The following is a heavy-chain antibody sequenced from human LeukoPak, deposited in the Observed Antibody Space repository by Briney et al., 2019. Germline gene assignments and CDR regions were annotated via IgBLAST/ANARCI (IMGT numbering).Heavy chain of an antibody. J-gene: IGHJ1*01. Sequence: GGSLRLSCVVSGFRFSSYWMSWVRQAPGKEPEWVANIKEDGSEKYYEDSVRGRFTISRDNAKNTLFLDMNSLRAGDTAVFYCATDQDHGYFRHWGQGSLVTVSS. CDR1: GFRFSSYW. CDR3: ATDQDHGYFRH. V-gene: IGHV3-7*01. D-gene: IGHD4-17*01. CDR2: IKEDGSEK.